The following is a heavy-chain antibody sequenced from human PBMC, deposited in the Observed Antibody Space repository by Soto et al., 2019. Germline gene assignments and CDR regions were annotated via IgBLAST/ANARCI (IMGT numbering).Heavy chain of an antibody. J-gene: IGHJ4*02. V-gene: IGHV3-21*01. Sequence: EVQLVESGGGLVKPGGSLRLSCAASGFTFSSYSMNWVRQAPGKGLEWVSSISSSSSYIYYADSVKGRFTISRDNAENSLYLQMNSLRAEDTAVYYCARNGIAVAVDWGQGTLVTVSS. D-gene: IGHD6-19*01. CDR2: ISSSSSYI. CDR1: GFTFSSYS. CDR3: ARNGIAVAVD.